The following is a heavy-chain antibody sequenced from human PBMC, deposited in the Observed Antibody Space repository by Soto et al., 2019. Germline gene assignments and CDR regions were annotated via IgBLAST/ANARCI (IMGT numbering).Heavy chain of an antibody. J-gene: IGHJ4*02. D-gene: IGHD1-26*01. Sequence: QVRLVQSGLEVKKPGASVRFSCKTSGYTFTNYGVTWVRQAPGQGLEWMGWVSAYNRNTNYAQKFEDRVIMTTDTSTSTAYLELRNLKSDDTAVSYCARERQWEPLLYWGEGTLVTVS. CDR3: ARERQWEPLLY. CDR1: GYTFTNYG. CDR2: VSAYNRNT. V-gene: IGHV1-18*04.